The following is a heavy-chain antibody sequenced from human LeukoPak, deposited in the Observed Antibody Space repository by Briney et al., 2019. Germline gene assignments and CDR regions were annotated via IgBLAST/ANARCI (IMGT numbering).Heavy chain of an antibody. V-gene: IGHV3-23*01. J-gene: IGHJ4*02. D-gene: IGHD3-3*01. CDR2: ISGSGGST. CDR3: AKDPHKRLTQYYDFWSGFAYYFVY. CDR1: GFTFSSYA. Sequence: GGSLRLSCAASGFTFSSYAMSWVRQAPGKGLEWVSAISGSGGSTYYADSVKGRFTISRDNSKNTLYLQMNSLRAEDTAVYYCAKDPHKRLTQYYDFWSGFAYYFVYWGQGTLVTVSS.